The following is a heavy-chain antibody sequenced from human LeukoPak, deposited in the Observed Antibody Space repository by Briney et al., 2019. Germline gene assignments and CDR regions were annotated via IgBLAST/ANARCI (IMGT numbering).Heavy chain of an antibody. CDR2: ISGSGGST. D-gene: IGHD2-2*01. Sequence: GGSLRLSCAASGFIFNTYVMTWVRQAPGKGLEWMSSISGSGGSTYYADPVEGRFTISRDNSKNTLYLQMNSLRAEDTAVYYCARTAVYYYYGMDVWGQGTTVTVSS. J-gene: IGHJ6*02. V-gene: IGHV3-23*01. CDR3: ARTAVYYYYGMDV. CDR1: GFIFNTYV.